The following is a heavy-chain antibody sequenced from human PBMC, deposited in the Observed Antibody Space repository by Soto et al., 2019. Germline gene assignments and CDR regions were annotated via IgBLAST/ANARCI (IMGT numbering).Heavy chain of an antibody. V-gene: IGHV1-69*02. CDR3: SIGSWSAETFDV. Sequence: QVHLIQSGAEVKKPGSSVKVSCKAAGGTFNTYTLFWVRQAPGLGLEWMGRIIPMLPVTNSAQKFQGRLTLTAHKSTGTAFMELTSLTSDDTAVYYCSIGSWSAETFDVWGQGTMVTVSS. D-gene: IGHD2-2*01. CDR2: IIPMLPVT. J-gene: IGHJ3*01. CDR1: GGTFNTYT.